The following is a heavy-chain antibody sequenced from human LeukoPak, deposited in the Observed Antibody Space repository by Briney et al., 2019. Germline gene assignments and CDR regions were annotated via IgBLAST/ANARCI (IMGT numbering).Heavy chain of an antibody. Sequence: GRSLRLSCAASGFTFDDYAMHWVRQAPGKGLEWVSGISWNSGSIGYADSVKGRFTISRDNAKNSLYLQMNSLRAEDTALYYCAKEGGYYGSGTYFDYWGQGTLVTVSS. D-gene: IGHD3-10*01. CDR2: ISWNSGSI. J-gene: IGHJ4*02. CDR1: GFTFDDYA. V-gene: IGHV3-9*01. CDR3: AKEGGYYGSGTYFDY.